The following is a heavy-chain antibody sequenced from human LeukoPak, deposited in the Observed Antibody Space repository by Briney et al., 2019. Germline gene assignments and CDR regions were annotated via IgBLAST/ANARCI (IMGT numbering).Heavy chain of an antibody. J-gene: IGHJ6*04. CDR2: ISTSSSYI. Sequence: PGGSLRLSCAASGFTFNRYNMNWVRRAPGKGLEWVSSISTSSSYIYYADSVKGRFTISRDNAKNSLYLQMNSLRAEDTAVYYCAELGITMIGGVWGKGTTVTVSS. V-gene: IGHV3-21*01. CDR1: GFTFNRYN. CDR3: AELGITMIGGV. D-gene: IGHD3-10*02.